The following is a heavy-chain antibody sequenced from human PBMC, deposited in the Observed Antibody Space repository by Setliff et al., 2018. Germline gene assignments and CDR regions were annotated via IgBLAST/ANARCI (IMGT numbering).Heavy chain of an antibody. D-gene: IGHD3-16*01. CDR2: VYARGIN. CDR1: GGSISSGDAS. Sequence: SETLSLTCAVSGGSISSGDASWSWVRQPPGKGLEWIGDVYARGINNYHPSLKSRVTISVDTSKNQFSLEMTSVTAADTAVYYCARVAPLIADTDTSDFWGQGTLVTVSS. CDR3: ARVAPLIADTDTSDF. J-gene: IGHJ4*02. V-gene: IGHV4-61*08.